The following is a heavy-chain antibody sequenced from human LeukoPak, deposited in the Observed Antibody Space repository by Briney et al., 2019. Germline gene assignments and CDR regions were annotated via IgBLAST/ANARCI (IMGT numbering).Heavy chain of an antibody. J-gene: IGHJ3*02. CDR1: GGSISSSSYY. D-gene: IGHD3-10*01. CDR3: ARGKITTTSYYYGSGSYNAFDI. V-gene: IGHV4-39*07. CDR2: IYYSGST. Sequence: PSETLSLTCTVSGGSISSSSYYWGWIRQPPGKGLEWIGTIYYSGSTYYNPSLKSRVTISVDTSKNQFSLKLSSVTAADTAVYYCARGKITTTSYYYGSGSYNAFDIWGQGTMVTVSS.